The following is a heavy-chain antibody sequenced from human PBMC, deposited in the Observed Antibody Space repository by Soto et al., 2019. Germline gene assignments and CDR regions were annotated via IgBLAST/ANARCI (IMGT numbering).Heavy chain of an antibody. CDR1: GFTFSDYY. Sequence: GGSLRLSCAASGFTFSDYYMSWIRQAPGKGLEWVSYISSSGSTIYYAASVKGRFTISRDNAKNSLYLQMNSLRAEDTAVYYCETRLYTGDDAFDIWGQGTMVTVSS. D-gene: IGHD1-20*01. CDR2: ISSSGSTI. V-gene: IGHV3-11*01. J-gene: IGHJ3*02. CDR3: ETRLYTGDDAFDI.